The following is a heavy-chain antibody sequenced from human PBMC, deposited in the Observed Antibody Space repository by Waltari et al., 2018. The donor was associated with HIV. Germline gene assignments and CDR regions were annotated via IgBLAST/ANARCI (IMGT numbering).Heavy chain of an antibody. Sequence: QVQLQESGPGRVMPSGPLFLPCAVSGASISAPNWWSWLRPSPGKGLEWVGEMSHSGDTNYNPSLESRVTISIDESENQLSLKVTSVTAADTAIYYCARGPTPGGSYRYLDHNWFDPWGQGTLVTVSS. J-gene: IGHJ5*02. CDR1: GASISAPNW. CDR3: ARGPTPGGSYRYLDHNWFDP. V-gene: IGHV4-4*02. D-gene: IGHD1-26*01. CDR2: MSHSGDT.